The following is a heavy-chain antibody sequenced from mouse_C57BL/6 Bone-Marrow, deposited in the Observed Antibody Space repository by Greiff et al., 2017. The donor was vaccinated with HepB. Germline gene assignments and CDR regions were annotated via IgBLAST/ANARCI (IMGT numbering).Heavy chain of an antibody. V-gene: IGHV5-12*01. CDR3: TRQDGHGYPFAY. CDR1: GFTFSDYY. Sequence: EVKLMESGGGLVQPGGSLKISCAASGFTFSDYYMYWVRQTPEKRLEWVAYISNGGGSTYYPDTVKGRFTISRDNAKNNLYLQLSRLKSEDTAMYYCTRQDGHGYPFAYWGQGTLVTVSA. CDR2: ISNGGGST. D-gene: IGHD2-2*01. J-gene: IGHJ3*01.